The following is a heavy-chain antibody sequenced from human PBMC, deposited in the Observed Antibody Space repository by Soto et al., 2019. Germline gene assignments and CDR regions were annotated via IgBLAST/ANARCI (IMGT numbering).Heavy chain of an antibody. V-gene: IGHV3-7*01. D-gene: IGHD3-22*01. CDR2: IKQDGSEK. CDR1: RFTFSNYW. J-gene: IGHJ6*02. CDR3: AREPYYYDSSGYYYVNYYYYGMDV. Sequence: GGSLRLSCAASRFTFSNYWMSWVRQAPGKGLEWVANIKQDGSEKYYVDSVKGRFTISRDNAKNSLYLQMNSLRAEDTAVYYCAREPYYYDSSGYYYVNYYYYGMDVWGQGTTVTVSS.